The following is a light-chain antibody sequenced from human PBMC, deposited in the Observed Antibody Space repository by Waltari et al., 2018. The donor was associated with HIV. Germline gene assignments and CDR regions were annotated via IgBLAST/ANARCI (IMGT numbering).Light chain of an antibody. CDR2: LKSDASH. Sequence: QLVLTQSPSASASLGASVKLTCTLSSGHSNYAIAWHQQQPGKGPRYLMKLKSDASHIKGGGTPDRFSGSCCGAERYLTISSLQSEEAAYYCCQTWGTGIQEVFGGGTKLTVL. CDR1: SGHSNYA. J-gene: IGLJ3*02. CDR3: QTWGTGIQEV. V-gene: IGLV4-69*01.